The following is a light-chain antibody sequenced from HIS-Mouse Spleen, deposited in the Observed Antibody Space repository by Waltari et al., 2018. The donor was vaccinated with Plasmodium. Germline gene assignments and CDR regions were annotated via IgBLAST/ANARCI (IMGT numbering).Light chain of an antibody. V-gene: IGLV2-11*01. CDR3: CSYAGSYTWV. J-gene: IGLJ2*01. Sequence: QSALTQPRSVSGSPGQSVTISCTGTSSDVGGYNYVSWYQQHPGKAPKLMSSDVSKRPGGVPDRFSGSKSGNTASLTISGLQAEDEADYYCCSYAGSYTWVFGGGTKLTVL. CDR2: DVS. CDR1: SSDVGGYNY.